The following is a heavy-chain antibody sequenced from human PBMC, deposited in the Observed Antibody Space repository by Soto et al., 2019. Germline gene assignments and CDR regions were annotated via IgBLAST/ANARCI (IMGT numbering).Heavy chain of an antibody. D-gene: IGHD1-1*01. CDR2: ISADGSTA. CDR3: ARGPRVSSTGTGAH. J-gene: IGHJ4*02. V-gene: IGHV3-74*01. Sequence: HPGGSLRLSCAVSAFTFSAYWMHWVRQVPGKGLTWVSRISADGSTATYAASVKGRFVISRDNAKNSLYLEMTNLRVDDSGLYYCARGPRVSSTGTGAHWGRGTMVTVSS. CDR1: AFTFSAYW.